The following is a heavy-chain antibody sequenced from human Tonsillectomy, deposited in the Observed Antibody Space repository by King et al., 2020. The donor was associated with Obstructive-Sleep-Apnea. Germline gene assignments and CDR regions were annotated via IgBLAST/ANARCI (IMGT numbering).Heavy chain of an antibody. J-gene: IGHJ3*02. CDR1: GYTFTSYG. CDR3: ASFKLASSGWPGGDAFDI. CDR2: ISAYNGYT. V-gene: IGHV1-18*01. D-gene: IGHD6-19*01. Sequence: QLVQSGAEVKKPGASVKVSCKASGYTFTSYGISWVRQAPGQGLEWMGWISAYNGYTNYAQKLQGRVTMTTDTSTSTAYMELRSLRSDDTAVYYCASFKLASSGWPGGDAFDIWGQGTMVTVSS.